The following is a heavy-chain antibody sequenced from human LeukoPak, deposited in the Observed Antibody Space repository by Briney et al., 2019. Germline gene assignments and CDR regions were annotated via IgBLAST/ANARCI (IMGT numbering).Heavy chain of an antibody. D-gene: IGHD6-13*01. J-gene: IGHJ5*02. CDR2: MNPNSGNT. CDR3: ARKRVIAAAGTGPGWWFDP. Sequence: GASVKVSCKASGYTFTSYDSNWVRQATGQGLEWMGWMNPNSGNTGYAQKFQGRVTMTRNTSISTAYMELSSLRSEDTAVYYCARKRVIAAAGTGPGWWFDPWGQGTLVTVSS. CDR1: GYTFTSYD. V-gene: IGHV1-8*01.